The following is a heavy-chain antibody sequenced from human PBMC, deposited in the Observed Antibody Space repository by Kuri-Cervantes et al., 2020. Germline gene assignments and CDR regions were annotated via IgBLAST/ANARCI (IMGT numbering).Heavy chain of an antibody. Sequence: ESLKISCTVSGGSISSYYWSWIRQPPGKGLEWIGHIYYSGSTNYNPSLKSRVTISVDTSKNQFSLKLSSVTAADTAVYYCARLWLEWTFDYWGQGTLVTVSS. CDR3: ARLWLEWTFDY. CDR2: IYYSGST. CDR1: GGSISSYY. J-gene: IGHJ4*02. V-gene: IGHV4-59*01. D-gene: IGHD3-3*01.